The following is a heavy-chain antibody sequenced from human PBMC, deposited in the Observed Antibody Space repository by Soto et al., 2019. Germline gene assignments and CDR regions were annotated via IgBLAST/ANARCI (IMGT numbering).Heavy chain of an antibody. Sequence: SLTCSVSGGSVRTGSYHWSWIRQPPGKGLEWIGFIPNNGSPDYNPSLKSRVVVSIDRSKDQFSLKVNSVTAADTAVYFCARIGWGGDSWGQGTLVTVSS. CDR2: IPNNGSP. J-gene: IGHJ4*02. CDR1: GGSVRTGSYH. D-gene: IGHD7-27*01. V-gene: IGHV4-61*01. CDR3: ARIGWGGDS.